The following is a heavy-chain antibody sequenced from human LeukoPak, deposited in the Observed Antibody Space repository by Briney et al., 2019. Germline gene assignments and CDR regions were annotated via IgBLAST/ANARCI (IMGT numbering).Heavy chain of an antibody. J-gene: IGHJ4*02. D-gene: IGHD4-23*01. Sequence: PSETLSLTCIVSGGSVSSGSYYWSWIRQPPGKGLEWIGYIYYSGSTYYNPSLKSRVTISVDTSKNQFSLKLSSVTAADTAVYYCARDLLNEGNHLDYWGQGTLVTVSS. CDR3: ARDLLNEGNHLDY. CDR2: IYYSGST. V-gene: IGHV4-30-4*08. CDR1: GGSVSSGSYY.